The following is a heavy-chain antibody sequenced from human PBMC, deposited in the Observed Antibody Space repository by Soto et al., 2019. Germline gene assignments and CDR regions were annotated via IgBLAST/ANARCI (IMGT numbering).Heavy chain of an antibody. J-gene: IGHJ6*02. V-gene: IGHV4-30-2*06. CDR3: ARAFYGVDL. Sequence: LSLTCTVSGGSITSGGYSWSWVRQSPGQGLEWIGYIYQSGSAFYNPSLKTRATILVDRSKNQFSLNLTSVTAADAAVYYCARAFYGVDLWGQGTTVTVSS. CDR2: IYQSGSA. CDR1: GGSITSGGYS.